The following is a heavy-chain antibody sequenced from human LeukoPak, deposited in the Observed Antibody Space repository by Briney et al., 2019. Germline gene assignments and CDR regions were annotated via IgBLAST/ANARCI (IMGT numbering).Heavy chain of an antibody. CDR1: GFTFSSYA. CDR2: ISGSGGST. D-gene: IGHD1-26*01. J-gene: IGHJ4*02. Sequence: QSGGSLRLSCAASGFTFSSYAMSWVRQAPGKGLEWVSAISGSGGSTYYADSVKGRFTISRDNSKNTLYLQMNSLRAEDTAVYYCAKGGASIFRRGGFDYWGQGTLVTVSS. CDR3: AKGGASIFRRGGFDY. V-gene: IGHV3-23*01.